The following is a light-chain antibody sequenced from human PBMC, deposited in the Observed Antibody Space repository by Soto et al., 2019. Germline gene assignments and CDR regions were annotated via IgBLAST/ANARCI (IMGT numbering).Light chain of an antibody. CDR2: AAS. Sequence: DIQMTQSPSSLSASVGDRVTITCRASQSISSYLNWYQQKPGKAPKLLIYAASSLQSGVPSRFSGSGSGTDFTLTISSLQPEDFATYYGQQSYSTLPTWTFGQGTKVEIK. V-gene: IGKV1-39*01. CDR3: QQSYSTLPTWT. CDR1: QSISSY. J-gene: IGKJ1*01.